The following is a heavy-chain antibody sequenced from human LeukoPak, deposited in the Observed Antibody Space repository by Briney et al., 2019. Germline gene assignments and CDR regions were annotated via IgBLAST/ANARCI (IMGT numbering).Heavy chain of an antibody. J-gene: IGHJ5*02. CDR3: ARGAWYSSSWSGRGNWFDP. Sequence: SETLSLTCTVSGGSNSSGGYYLSWIREHPGKGLEWIVYIYYSGSTYYNPSLKSRVTISVDTSKNQFSLKLSSVTAADTAVYYCARGAWYSSSWSGRGNWFDPWGQGTLVTVSS. CDR1: GGSNSSGGYY. CDR2: IYYSGST. V-gene: IGHV4-31*03. D-gene: IGHD6-13*01.